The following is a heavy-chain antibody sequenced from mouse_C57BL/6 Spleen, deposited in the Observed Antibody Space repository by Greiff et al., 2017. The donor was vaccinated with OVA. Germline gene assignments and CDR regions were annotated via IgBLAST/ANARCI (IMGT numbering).Heavy chain of an antibody. CDR3: ASYDYDGLGYFDV. CDR2: INPNNGGT. D-gene: IGHD2-4*01. CDR1: GYTFTDYY. Sequence: EVKLQQSGPELVKPGASVKISCKASGYTFTDYYMNWVKQSHGKSLEWIGDINPNNGGTSYNQKFKGKATLTVDKSSSTAYMELRSLTSEDSAVYYCASYDYDGLGYFDVWGTGTTVTVSS. J-gene: IGHJ1*03. V-gene: IGHV1-26*01.